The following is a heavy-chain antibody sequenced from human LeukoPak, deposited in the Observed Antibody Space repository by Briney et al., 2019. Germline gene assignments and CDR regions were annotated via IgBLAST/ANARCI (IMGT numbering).Heavy chain of an antibody. Sequence: GGSLRLSCAASGFTFSVYSMTWVRQAPGKGLEWVSSITSSSSYIYYADSLKGRFTISRDNAKNSLHLQMNSLRAEDTAVYYCVRHLTGIAQPFFDYWGQGTLVTVSS. D-gene: IGHD7-27*01. V-gene: IGHV3-21*01. CDR3: VRHLTGIAQPFFDY. CDR1: GFTFSVYS. J-gene: IGHJ4*02. CDR2: ITSSSSYI.